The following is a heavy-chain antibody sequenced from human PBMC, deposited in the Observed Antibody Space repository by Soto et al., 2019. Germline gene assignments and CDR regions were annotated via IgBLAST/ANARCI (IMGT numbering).Heavy chain of an antibody. CDR1: GDSISRGGYS. D-gene: IGHD6-6*01. Sequence: TLSLTCAVSGDSISRGGYSWTWIRQPPGKALEWIGNIYDSGSTSYNPSLKSRVTMSVDTSKNQFSLRLTSVTAADTAVYFCARGSSSYYDYGMDVWGQGTTVTVSS. V-gene: IGHV4-30-2*01. J-gene: IGHJ6*02. CDR2: IYDSGST. CDR3: ARGSSSYYDYGMDV.